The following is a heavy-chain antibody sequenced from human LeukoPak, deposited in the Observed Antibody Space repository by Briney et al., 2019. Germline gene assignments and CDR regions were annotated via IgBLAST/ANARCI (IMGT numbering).Heavy chain of an antibody. D-gene: IGHD5-18*01. J-gene: IGHJ4*02. V-gene: IGHV3-23*01. Sequence: AISVSVGRTYSADSVKVRFTISRDNSKNTLYLQMNSLRAKDTAVYYCAKQETDGKRAYSYGPETCWGQGTLVTVSS. CDR3: AKQETDGKRAYSYGPETC. CDR2: ISVSVGRT.